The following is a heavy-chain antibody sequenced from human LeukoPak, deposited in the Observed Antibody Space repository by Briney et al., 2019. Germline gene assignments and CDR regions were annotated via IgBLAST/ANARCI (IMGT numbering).Heavy chain of an antibody. Sequence: SGTLSLTCTVSTDSISSYYWSWIRQPAGKGLEWVGRIYPSGSTNYNPSLKSRVTISRDNPKKQLSLKLSSVTAADTAVYYCARDSGTYWGFFDRWGQGILVTVSS. CDR2: IYPSGST. V-gene: IGHV4-4*07. CDR1: TDSISSYY. J-gene: IGHJ4*02. CDR3: ARDSGTYWGFFDR. D-gene: IGHD1-26*01.